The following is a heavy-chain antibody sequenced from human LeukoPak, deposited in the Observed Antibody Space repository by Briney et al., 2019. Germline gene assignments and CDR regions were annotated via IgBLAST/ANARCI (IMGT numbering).Heavy chain of an antibody. CDR3: AKQGRDWLRDYYYYMDV. Sequence: GGSLRLSCAASGFTFSRYEMNWVRQAPGKGLQWVSSTTGGLSSTHYYADSVKGRFIISRDNSKYTLYLQMNSLRAEDTAVYYCAKQGRDWLRDYYYYMDVWGKGTTVTISS. J-gene: IGHJ6*03. V-gene: IGHV3-23*01. CDR2: TTGGLSST. CDR1: GFTFSRYE. D-gene: IGHD3-9*01.